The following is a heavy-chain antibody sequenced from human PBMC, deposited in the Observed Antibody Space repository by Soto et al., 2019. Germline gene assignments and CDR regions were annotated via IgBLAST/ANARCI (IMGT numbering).Heavy chain of an antibody. CDR1: GESFSGYI. J-gene: IGHJ4*02. V-gene: IGHV4-34*01. D-gene: IGHD6-19*01. Sequence: SETLSLTCAVYGESFSGYIWTWIRQTPGKGLQWIGRINHSGSASYNPSLKSRVTISVHTSNSQFSLELSSVTAADTAVYYCARGLITGSHYSGGWYYFDSWGQGTQVT. CDR2: INHSGSA. CDR3: ARGLITGSHYSGGWYYFDS.